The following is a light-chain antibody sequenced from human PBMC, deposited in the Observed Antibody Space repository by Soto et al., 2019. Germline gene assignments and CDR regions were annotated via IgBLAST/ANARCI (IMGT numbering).Light chain of an antibody. CDR1: GSDIGADYD. J-gene: IGLJ2*01. CDR2: GNS. CDR3: QSYDSSLDVSV. V-gene: IGLV1-40*01. Sequence: QSVLTQSPSVSGAPGQRITISCTGSGSDIGADYDVHWYQQLPGTAPKLLIYGNSNRPSGVPDRFSGSKSGTSASLAITGLQAEDEADYYCQSYDSSLDVSVFGGGTKVTVL.